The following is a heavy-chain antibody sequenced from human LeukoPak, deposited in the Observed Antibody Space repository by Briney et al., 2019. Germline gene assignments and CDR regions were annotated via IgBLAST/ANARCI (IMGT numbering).Heavy chain of an antibody. CDR1: GFTSSSNY. CDR3: AKGGVDPHPIY. J-gene: IGHJ4*02. CDR2: IYSGGNT. D-gene: IGHD5-12*01. V-gene: IGHV3-53*01. Sequence: PGGSLRLSCTASGFTSSSNYMSWVRQAPGKGLEWLSVIYSGGNTYYADSVKGRFTISRDNSKNTVYLQMNSLRAEDTAVYYCAKGGVDPHPIYWGRGTLVTVSS.